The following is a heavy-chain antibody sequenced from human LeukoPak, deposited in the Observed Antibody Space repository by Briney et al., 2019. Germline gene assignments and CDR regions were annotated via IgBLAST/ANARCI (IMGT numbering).Heavy chain of an antibody. V-gene: IGHV4-34*01. CDR3: ASDGTGAGYYYDSSGYSS. Sequence: SETLSLTCAVYGGSFSGYYWSWIRQPPGKGLEWIGEINHSGSTNYNPSLKSRVTISVDTSTNQFSLKLSSVPGADTAVYYCASDGTGAGYYYDSSGYSSWGQGTLVTVSS. D-gene: IGHD3-22*01. CDR2: INHSGST. CDR1: GGSFSGYY. J-gene: IGHJ5*02.